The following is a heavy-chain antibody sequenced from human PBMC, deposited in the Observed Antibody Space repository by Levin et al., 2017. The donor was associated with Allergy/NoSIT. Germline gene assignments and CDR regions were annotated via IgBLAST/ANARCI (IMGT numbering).Heavy chain of an antibody. CDR1: GFTFSSYS. CDR2: ISSSSSYI. J-gene: IGHJ4*02. Sequence: GGSLRLSCAASGFTFSSYSMNWVRQAPGKGLEWVSSISSSSSYIYYADSVKGRFTISRDNAKNSLYLQMNSLRAEDTAVYYCARALDIVLMVSYSTFDYWGQGTLVTVSS. CDR3: ARALDIVLMVSYSTFDY. D-gene: IGHD2-8*01. V-gene: IGHV3-21*01.